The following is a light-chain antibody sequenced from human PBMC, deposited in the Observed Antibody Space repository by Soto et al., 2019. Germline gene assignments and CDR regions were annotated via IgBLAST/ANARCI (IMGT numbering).Light chain of an antibody. Sequence: QSALTQSPSASGSPGQSVTISCTGTSSVIGGYNSVSWYPQHPGKAPKVMIYDVSKRPSGVPDRFSGSKSGNTASLTVSARQAEDEADYYCNSYTDRNNLVFGTGTRVTVL. V-gene: IGLV2-8*01. CDR2: DVS. CDR3: NSYTDRNNLV. CDR1: SSVIGGYNS. J-gene: IGLJ1*01.